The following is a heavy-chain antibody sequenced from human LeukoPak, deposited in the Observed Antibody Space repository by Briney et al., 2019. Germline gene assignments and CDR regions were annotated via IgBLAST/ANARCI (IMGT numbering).Heavy chain of an antibody. CDR3: AKDSASLSSHFATYFDS. CDR1: GFNFFGYG. CDR2: ISQDGSDK. V-gene: IGHV3-30*18. D-gene: IGHD6-13*01. J-gene: IGHJ4*02. Sequence: GGSLRLSCAASGFNFFGYGMHWVRQAPGKGPQWVAVISQDGSDKYYAESVKVRFTISRDNSKNTLYLQMNSLKPEDTAVYFCAKDSASLSSHFATYFDSWGQGTLVTVSS.